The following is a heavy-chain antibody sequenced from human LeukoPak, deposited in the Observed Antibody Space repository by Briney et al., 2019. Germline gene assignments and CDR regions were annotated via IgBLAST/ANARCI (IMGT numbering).Heavy chain of an antibody. CDR3: ARVLDYYGSGTRDFDY. Sequence: SKTLSLTCTVSGDSITNNNCYWGWVRQPPGTGLEWIGSMYHSGSTYYNPSLKSRVTMSADTSKNQFSLKLNSVTAADTAVYYCARVLDYYGSGTRDFDYWGQGILVTVSS. CDR1: GDSITNNNCY. CDR2: MYHSGST. V-gene: IGHV4-39*07. J-gene: IGHJ4*02. D-gene: IGHD3-10*01.